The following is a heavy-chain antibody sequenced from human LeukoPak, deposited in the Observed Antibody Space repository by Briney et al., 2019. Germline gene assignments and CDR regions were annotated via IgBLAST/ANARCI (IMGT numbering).Heavy chain of an antibody. Sequence: PGGSLRLSCAASGFTFSTYAMSWVRQAPGKGLEWVSGISGSGGFTYYADSLKGRFTISRDNSKNMLYLQMNSLRVEDTAVYYCAKGHGSTWYDGLYYFDYWGQGILVTVSS. CDR2: ISGSGGFT. V-gene: IGHV3-23*01. CDR3: AKGHGSTWYDGLYYFDY. CDR1: GFTFSTYA. J-gene: IGHJ4*02. D-gene: IGHD6-13*01.